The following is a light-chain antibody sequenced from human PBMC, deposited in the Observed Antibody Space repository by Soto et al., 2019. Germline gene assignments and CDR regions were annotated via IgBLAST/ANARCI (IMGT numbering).Light chain of an antibody. CDR2: DAS. CDR1: QSISSW. Sequence: DIQMTQSPSTLSASVGDRVTITCRASQSISSWLAWYQQKPGKAPKLLIYDASSLESGVPSRFSGSGSGTEFTLTISSLPPDDFATYYCQQYNSYPIFTFGPGTKVDIK. J-gene: IGKJ3*01. CDR3: QQYNSYPIFT. V-gene: IGKV1-5*01.